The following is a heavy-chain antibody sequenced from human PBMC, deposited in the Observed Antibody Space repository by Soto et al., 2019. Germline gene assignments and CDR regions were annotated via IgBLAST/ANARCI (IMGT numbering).Heavy chain of an antibody. CDR1: GVTFDVYA. D-gene: IGHD2-2*01. CDR2: ISGSGGST. CDR3: AKSGASGSTSCHDY. V-gene: IGHV3-23*01. J-gene: IGHJ4*02. Sequence: PGGTLRLSGAASGVTFDVYAMHWDRQAPGKGLEWVSGISGSGGSTYYADSVKGRFTISRDNSKNTLYLQMNSLRAEDTAVYYCAKSGASGSTSCHDYWGQGTLVTVSS.